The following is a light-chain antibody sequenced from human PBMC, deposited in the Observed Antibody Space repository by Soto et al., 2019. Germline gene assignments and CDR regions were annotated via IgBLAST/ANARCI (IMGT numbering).Light chain of an antibody. CDR3: QQYSDWPRT. V-gene: IGKV3-15*01. J-gene: IGKJ1*01. Sequence: EIVMTQSPATLSVSPGERATLSCRASQTVTSNLAWYQQKPGQAPRLFIYGASTRATVIPARFSGSGSGTEFTLTISSLQSEDFAVYYCQQYSDWPRTFGQGTKVEIK. CDR2: GAS. CDR1: QTVTSN.